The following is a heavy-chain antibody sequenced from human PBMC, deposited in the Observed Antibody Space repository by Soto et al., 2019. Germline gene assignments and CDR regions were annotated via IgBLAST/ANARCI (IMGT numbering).Heavy chain of an antibody. CDR3: AREGNLGRWLQPLDF. Sequence: SENPSLPLTGSGGFTRAFSRVLGRPPPGKGLEWIGNIHYNGNTKYNPSLKSRVTMSVDTSKNQFSLKLISVTAADTAKYFCAREGNLGRWLQPLDFWGQGTLVTVSS. D-gene: IGHD5-12*01. CDR1: GGFTRAFS. CDR2: IHYNGNT. V-gene: IGHV4-59*01. J-gene: IGHJ4*02.